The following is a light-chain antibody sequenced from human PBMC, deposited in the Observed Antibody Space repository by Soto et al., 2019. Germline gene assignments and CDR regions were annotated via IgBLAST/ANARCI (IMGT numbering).Light chain of an antibody. CDR3: QQYNNWPV. V-gene: IGKV3-15*01. J-gene: IGKJ4*01. CDR1: QSVSSN. Sequence: EIVMTQSPATLSVSPGERATRSCRASQSVSSNLAWYQQKPGQAPRLLIYGASTRATGIPARFSGSGSGTEFTLTISSLQSEDFAVYYCQQYNNWPVFGGGTKVDIK. CDR2: GAS.